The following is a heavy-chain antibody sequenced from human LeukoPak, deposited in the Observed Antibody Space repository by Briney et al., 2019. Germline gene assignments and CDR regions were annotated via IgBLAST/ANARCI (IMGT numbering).Heavy chain of an antibody. CDR1: GFTLGDYA. Sequence: GGSLRLSCTASGFTLGDYAMSWVRQAPGKGLEGVGFVSSKAYGGTTEYAASVKGSFTISRDDSTSIAYLQMNSLKTEDTAVYYCTREGITMVRGVIITLHYMDVWGKGTTVTVSS. V-gene: IGHV3-49*04. J-gene: IGHJ6*03. CDR3: TREGITMVRGVIITLHYMDV. CDR2: VSSKAYGGTT. D-gene: IGHD3-10*01.